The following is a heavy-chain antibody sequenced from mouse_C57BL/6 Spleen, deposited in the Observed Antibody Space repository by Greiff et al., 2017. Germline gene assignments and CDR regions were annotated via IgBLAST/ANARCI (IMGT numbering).Heavy chain of an antibody. CDR2: IDPETGGT. V-gene: IGHV1-15*01. CDR3: TRSRVVPAWFAY. J-gene: IGHJ3*01. CDR1: GYTFTDYE. Sequence: QVQLQQSGAELVRPGASVTLSCKASGYTFTDYEMHWVKQTPVHGLEWIGAIDPETGGTAYNQKFKGKAILTADKSSSTAYMELRSLTSEDSAVYYCTRSRVVPAWFAYWGQGTLGTVSA. D-gene: IGHD1-1*01.